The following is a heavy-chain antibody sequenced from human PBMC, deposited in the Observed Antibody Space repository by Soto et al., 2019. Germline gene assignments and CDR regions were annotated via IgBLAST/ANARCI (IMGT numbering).Heavy chain of an antibody. J-gene: IGHJ6*02. CDR1: GGTFSSYA. CDR3: ARDIPRELELRKYYYGMDV. CDR2: IIPIFGTA. V-gene: IGHV1-69*13. D-gene: IGHD1-7*01. Sequence: ASVKVSCKASGGTFSSYAISWVRQAPGQGLEWMGGIIPIFGTANYAQKFQGRGTITADESTSTAYMGLSSLRSEDTAVYYCARDIPRELELRKYYYGMDVWGQGTTVTVSS.